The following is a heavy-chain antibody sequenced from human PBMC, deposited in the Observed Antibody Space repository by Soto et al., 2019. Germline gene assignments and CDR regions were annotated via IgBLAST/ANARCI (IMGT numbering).Heavy chain of an antibody. CDR2: IYYSGST. D-gene: IGHD2-15*01. J-gene: IGHJ3*02. CDR3: ARDNQPNRYCSGGSCYYAFDI. V-gene: IGHV4-31*03. CDR1: GGSISSGGYY. Sequence: SETLSLTCTVSGGSISSGGYYWSWIRQHPGKGLEWIGYIYYSGSTYYNPSLKSRVTISVDTSKNQFSLKLSSVTAADTAVYYCARDNQPNRYCSGGSCYYAFDIWGQGTMVTVSS.